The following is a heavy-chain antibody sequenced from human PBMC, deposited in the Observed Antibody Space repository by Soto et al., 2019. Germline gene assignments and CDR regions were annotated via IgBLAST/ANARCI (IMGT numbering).Heavy chain of an antibody. D-gene: IGHD1-1*01. Sequence: GGSLRLSCAASGFTFSNYNMNWVRRAPGKGLEWVSYISSSSSAIYFADSVKGRFTISRDNAKNSLYLQMNSLRVEDTAVYYCARATGTTWIPRFDYWGQGTPVTVSS. CDR2: ISSSSSAI. J-gene: IGHJ4*02. CDR3: ARATGTTWIPRFDY. CDR1: GFTFSNYN. V-gene: IGHV3-48*01.